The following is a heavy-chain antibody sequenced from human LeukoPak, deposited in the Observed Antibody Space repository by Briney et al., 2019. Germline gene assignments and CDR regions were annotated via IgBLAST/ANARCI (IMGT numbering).Heavy chain of an antibody. V-gene: IGHV1-18*04. J-gene: IGHJ4*02. CDR2: ISAYNGNT. CDR3: ARGRVVPADYYFDY. CDR1: GYIFTGYY. Sequence: ASVKVSCKASGYIFTGYYMHWVRQAPGQGLEWMGWISAYNGNTNYAQKLQGRVTMTTDTSTSTAYMELRSLRSDDTAVYYCARGRVVPADYYFDYWGQGTLVTVSS. D-gene: IGHD2-2*01.